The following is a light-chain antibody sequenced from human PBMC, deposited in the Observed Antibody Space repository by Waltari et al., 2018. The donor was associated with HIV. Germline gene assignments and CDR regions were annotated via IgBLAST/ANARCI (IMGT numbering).Light chain of an antibody. CDR3: SSYTTSSTWV. J-gene: IGLJ3*02. CDR1: SSDVGGYKY. Sequence: QSALTQPASVSGSPGQSITISCTGTSSDVGGYKYFSWYLQQPGKAPKLLISEVSNRPSGVSNRFSGSKSGNTASLTISGLQAEDEADYYCSSYTTSSTWVFGGGTKLTVL. CDR2: EVS. V-gene: IGLV2-14*01.